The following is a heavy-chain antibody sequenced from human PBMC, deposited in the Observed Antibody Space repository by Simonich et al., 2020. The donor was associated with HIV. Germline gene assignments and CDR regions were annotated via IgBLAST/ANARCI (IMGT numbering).Heavy chain of an antibody. J-gene: IGHJ3*02. D-gene: IGHD1-1*01. CDR2: ISAYNGNT. Sequence: GLEWMGWISAYNGNTNYAQKFQGRVTMTTDSFTNTAYMELRSLRSDDTAVYYCAREGAMLDDAFDIWGQGTMVTVSS. V-gene: IGHV1-18*01. CDR3: AREGAMLDDAFDI.